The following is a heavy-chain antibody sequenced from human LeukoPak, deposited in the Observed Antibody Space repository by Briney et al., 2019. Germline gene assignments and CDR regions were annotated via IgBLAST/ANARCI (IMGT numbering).Heavy chain of an antibody. Sequence: QTGGSLRLSCAAPGFTVSSNYMSWVRQAPGKGLEWVSVIYSGGSTYYADSVKGRFTISRDNSKNTLYLQMNSLRAEDTAVYYCARVGVRHYDILTGYRLGPFDYWGQGTLVTVSS. CDR2: IYSGGST. J-gene: IGHJ4*02. CDR1: GFTVSSNY. CDR3: ARVGVRHYDILTGYRLGPFDY. D-gene: IGHD3-9*01. V-gene: IGHV3-53*01.